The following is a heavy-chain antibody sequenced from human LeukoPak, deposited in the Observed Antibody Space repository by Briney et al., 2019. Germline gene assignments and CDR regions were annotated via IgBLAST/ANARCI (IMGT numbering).Heavy chain of an antibody. Sequence: GRSLRLSCAASGFTFSTYGMHWVRQAPGKGLEWVALISYDGGKKYYADSVKGRFTISRDNSKNTLYLQINSLIPDDTAVYYCAKGKQQWWTIDALDIWGQGTTVTVSS. CDR2: ISYDGGKK. D-gene: IGHD2-8*01. CDR1: GFTFSTYG. CDR3: AKGKQQWWTIDALDI. J-gene: IGHJ3*02. V-gene: IGHV3-30*18.